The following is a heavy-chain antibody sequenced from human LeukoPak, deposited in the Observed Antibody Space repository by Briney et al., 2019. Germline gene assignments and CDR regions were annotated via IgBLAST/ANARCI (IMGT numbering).Heavy chain of an antibody. J-gene: IGHJ4*02. Sequence: GGSLRLSCAASGFTFSSYWMHWVRQAPGKGLVWVSRINSDGSSTSYADSVKGRLTISRDNAKNTLYLQMNSLRAEDTAVYYCARGVWFGELDDWGQGTLVTVSS. CDR1: GFTFSSYW. V-gene: IGHV3-74*01. CDR3: ARGVWFGELDD. D-gene: IGHD3-10*01. CDR2: INSDGSST.